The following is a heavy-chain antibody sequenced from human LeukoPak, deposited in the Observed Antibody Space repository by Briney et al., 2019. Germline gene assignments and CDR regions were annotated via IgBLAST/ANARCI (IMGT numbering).Heavy chain of an antibody. V-gene: IGHV3-23*01. CDR1: GFTFNIYG. CDR2: ISGSGIDT. D-gene: IGHD3-22*01. Sequence: GGSLRLSCAASGFTFNIYGMGWVRQALGKGLEWVSVISGSGIDTYNADSVKGRFTISRDNSKDTVFLQMNSLRAEDTAVYYCARLNYDNTSYYSNYFEYWGQGTLVTVSS. CDR3: ARLNYDNTSYYSNYFEY. J-gene: IGHJ4*02.